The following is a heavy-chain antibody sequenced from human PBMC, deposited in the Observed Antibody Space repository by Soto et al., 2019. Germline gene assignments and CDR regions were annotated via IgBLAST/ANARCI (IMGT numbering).Heavy chain of an antibody. Sequence: EVPLLESGGGLVQPGGSLRLSCAASGFTFSSYAMSWVRQAPGKGLEWVSTISGSGGSTYYADSVKGRFTISRDNSKNPLYRQMNSLRAEDTAVYYCAKGSSGWYERFDYWGQGTLVTVSS. CDR3: AKGSSGWYERFDY. CDR2: ISGSGGST. V-gene: IGHV3-23*01. D-gene: IGHD6-19*01. J-gene: IGHJ4*02. CDR1: GFTFSSYA.